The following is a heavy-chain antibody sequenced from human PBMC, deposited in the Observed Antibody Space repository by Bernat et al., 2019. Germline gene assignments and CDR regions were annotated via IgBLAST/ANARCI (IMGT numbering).Heavy chain of an antibody. V-gene: IGHV1-2*04. CDR1: GYTFTGHY. D-gene: IGHD3-10*01. J-gene: IGHJ5*02. CDR2: INPNSGGT. Sequence: QVQLVQSGAEVKKPGASVKVSCKASGYTFTGHYMHWVRQAPGQGLEWMGWINPNSGGTNYAQKFQGWVTMTRDTSISTAYMELSRLRSDDTAVYYCARGGGVYYGSGSYYQERWFDPWGQGTLVTVSS. CDR3: ARGGGVYYGSGSYYQERWFDP.